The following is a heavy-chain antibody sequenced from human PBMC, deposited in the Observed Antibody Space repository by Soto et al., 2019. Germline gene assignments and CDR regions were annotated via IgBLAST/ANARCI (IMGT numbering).Heavy chain of an antibody. V-gene: IGHV3-48*01. CDR2: ISSSGRTK. D-gene: IGHD3-10*01. CDR1: GFTFSVYS. CDR3: ARGIYMDRGGFDMADGFYVDV. J-gene: IGHJ6*03. Sequence: GGSLRLSCEASGFTFSVYSMAWVRQSPGQGLEWVSYISSSGRTKLDADSVKGRLTISRDNAKNSLYLQMNSLRVEDTAVYYCARGIYMDRGGFDMADGFYVDVWGRGTTVTVSS.